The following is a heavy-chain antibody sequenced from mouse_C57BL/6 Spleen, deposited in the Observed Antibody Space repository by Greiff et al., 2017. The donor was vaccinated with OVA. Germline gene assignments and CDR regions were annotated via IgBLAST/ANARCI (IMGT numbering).Heavy chain of an antibody. J-gene: IGHJ1*03. D-gene: IGHD2-1*01. CDR2: IWTGGGT. V-gene: IGHV2-9-1*01. CDR3: ARSGNYVPYWYFDV. Sequence: VKLMESGPGLVAPSQSLSITCTVSGFSLTSYAISWVRQPPGKGLEWLGVIWTGGGTNYNSALKSRLSISKDNSKSQVFLKMNSLQTDDTARYYCARSGNYVPYWYFDVWGTGTTVTVSS. CDR1: GFSLTSYA.